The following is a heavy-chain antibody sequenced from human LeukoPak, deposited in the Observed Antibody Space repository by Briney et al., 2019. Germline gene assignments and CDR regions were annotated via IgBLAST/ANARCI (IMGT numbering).Heavy chain of an antibody. CDR1: RFTFSSYG. D-gene: IGHD2-21*02. V-gene: IGHV3-30*18. Sequence: GGSLRLSCAASRFTFSSYGMHWVRQAPGKGLEWVAVISYDGSNEYYVDSVKGRFTISRDNSKNTLYLQMNSLRAEDMAVYYCAKDYGAYCSGDCYSLDYWGQGTLVTVSS. J-gene: IGHJ4*02. CDR3: AKDYGAYCSGDCYSLDY. CDR2: ISYDGSNE.